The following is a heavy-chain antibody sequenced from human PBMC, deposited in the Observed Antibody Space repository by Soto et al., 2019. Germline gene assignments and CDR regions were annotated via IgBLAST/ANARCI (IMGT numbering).Heavy chain of an antibody. CDR2: IYYSGST. CDR1: GGSFSGYY. V-gene: IGHV4-39*01. Sequence: PSETLSLTCAVYGGSFSGYYWGWIRQPPGKGLEWIGSIYYSGSTYYNPSLKSRVTISVDTSKNQFSLKLSSVTAADTAVYYCARPKTKYDFWSGSAPPPYFDLWGRGTLVTVSS. D-gene: IGHD3-3*01. J-gene: IGHJ2*01. CDR3: ARPKTKYDFWSGSAPPPYFDL.